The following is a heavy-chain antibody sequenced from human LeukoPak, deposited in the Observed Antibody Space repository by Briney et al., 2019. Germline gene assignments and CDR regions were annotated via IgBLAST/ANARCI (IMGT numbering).Heavy chain of an antibody. Sequence: SETLSLTCAVYGGSFSGYYWSWIRQPPGKGLEWIGEINHSGSTNYNPSLKTRVTISVDKSKNQFSLKLSSVTAADTAVYYCARASHDYGDYSHFDYWGQGTLVTVSS. CDR1: GGSFSGYY. CDR3: ARASHDYGDYSHFDY. CDR2: INHSGST. J-gene: IGHJ4*02. V-gene: IGHV4-34*01. D-gene: IGHD4-17*01.